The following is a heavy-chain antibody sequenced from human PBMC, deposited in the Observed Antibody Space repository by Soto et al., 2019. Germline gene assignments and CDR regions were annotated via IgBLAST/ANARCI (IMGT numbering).Heavy chain of an antibody. D-gene: IGHD3-9*01. CDR2: ISNNGGST. CDR3: AKDESAGYYYFDY. CDR1: GFTFSNYA. V-gene: IGHV3-23*01. J-gene: IGHJ4*02. Sequence: GGSLRLSCAASGFTFSNYAMSWVRQAPGKGLEWVSVISNNGGSTYYADSVKGRFTISRDNSKNTLYLQVNSLRAEDTAVYYCAKDESAGYYYFDYWGQGTLVTVSS.